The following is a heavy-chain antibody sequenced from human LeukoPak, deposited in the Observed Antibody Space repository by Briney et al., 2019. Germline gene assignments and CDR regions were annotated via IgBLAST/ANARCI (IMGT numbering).Heavy chain of an antibody. Sequence: ASVKVSSKASGYTFTSYGISWVRQAPGQGLEWMGWISAYNGNTNYAQKLQGRVTMTTDTSTSTAYMELRSLRSDDTAVYYCARRGAKTYYYDSSGYYDYWGQGTLVTVSS. CDR2: ISAYNGNT. CDR1: GYTFTSYG. D-gene: IGHD3-22*01. CDR3: ARRGAKTYYYDSSGYYDY. J-gene: IGHJ4*02. V-gene: IGHV1-18*01.